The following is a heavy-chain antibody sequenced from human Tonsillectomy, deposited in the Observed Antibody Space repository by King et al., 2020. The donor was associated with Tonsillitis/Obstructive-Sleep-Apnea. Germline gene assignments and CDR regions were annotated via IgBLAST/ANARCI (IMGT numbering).Heavy chain of an antibody. D-gene: IGHD3-3*01. CDR3: ARAGILEWLRGTDPFDY. CDR2: ISSSSSYI. Sequence: VQLVESGGGLVKPGGSLRLSCAASGFTFSDYTMNWVRQAPGKGLEWVSSISSSSSYISNADSVKGRFTISRDNAKKSLYLQMNSLRAEDTAVYYCARAGILEWLRGTDPFDYWGQGTLVTVSS. V-gene: IGHV3-21*01. CDR1: GFTFSDYT. J-gene: IGHJ4*02.